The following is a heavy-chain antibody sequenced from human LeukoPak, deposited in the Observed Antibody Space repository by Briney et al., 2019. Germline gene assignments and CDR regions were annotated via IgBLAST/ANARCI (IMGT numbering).Heavy chain of an antibody. CDR2: VYYTGST. Sequence: SETLSLTCAVYGGSFSGYYWGWIRQPPGKGLEWIGSVYYTGSTSYSPSLKGRITISLDTSKNQFSLRLSSVTAADTAVYYCARAVGRIYWGQGTLVTVSS. J-gene: IGHJ4*02. CDR3: ARAVGRIY. V-gene: IGHV4-38-2*01. CDR1: GGSFSGYY.